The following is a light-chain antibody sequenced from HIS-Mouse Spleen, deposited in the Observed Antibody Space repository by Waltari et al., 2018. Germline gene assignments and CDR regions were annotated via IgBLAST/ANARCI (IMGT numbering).Light chain of an antibody. Sequence: QSALTQPASVSGSPGQSLTISCTGTSSDLRSDNLVPWYQQRPGNAPKLMIYEGSKRPSGVSNRFSGSKSGNTASLTISGLQAEDEADYYCCSYAGSSTWVFGGGTKLTVL. CDR3: CSYAGSSTWV. CDR2: EGS. V-gene: IGLV2-23*01. CDR1: SSDLRSDNL. J-gene: IGLJ3*02.